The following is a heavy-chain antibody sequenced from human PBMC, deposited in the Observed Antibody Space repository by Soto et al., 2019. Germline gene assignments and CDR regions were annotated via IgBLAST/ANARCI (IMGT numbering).Heavy chain of an antibody. CDR3: ATLTAPSDY. J-gene: IGHJ4*02. V-gene: IGHV3-23*01. CDR1: GFTFSSYA. D-gene: IGHD2-21*02. Sequence: GSLRLSCAASGFTFSSYAMSWVRQAPGKGLGWLSAISGNGSSIYYADSVKGRFTISRDNAKNSVYLQMNSLRAEDTAVYYCATLTAPSDYWGQGSLVTVSS. CDR2: ISGNGSSI.